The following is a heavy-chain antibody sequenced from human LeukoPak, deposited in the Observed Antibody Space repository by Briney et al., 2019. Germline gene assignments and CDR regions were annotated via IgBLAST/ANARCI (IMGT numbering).Heavy chain of an antibody. V-gene: IGHV1-8*01. CDR2: VNPNSAKN. J-gene: IGHJ5*02. Sequence: ASVKVSCKCSGFNFMRYDYNWVRQPTGQGVAWMGLVNPNSAKNGNVHTFLGRVIMTGDTSTNTAYTEMSSLTSEDTAVYDCARGRLWFRELYEGWFDPWGQGTLVTVSS. CDR1: GFNFMRYD. CDR3: ARGRLWFRELYEGWFDP. D-gene: IGHD3-10*01.